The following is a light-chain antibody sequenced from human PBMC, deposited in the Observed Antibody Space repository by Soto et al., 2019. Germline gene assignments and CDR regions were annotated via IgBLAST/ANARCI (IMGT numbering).Light chain of an antibody. CDR2: GPS. CDR3: QQYDSSRT. V-gene: IGKV3-20*01. Sequence: EIVLTQSPGTLSLSPGESATLSCRASQSVDSRFLAWYQQKPGQAPRLLMYGPSTRATGIPDRFSGSGSGTDFTLSISSLEPEDFAVYYCQQYDSSRTFGQGTKVEMK. CDR1: QSVDSRF. J-gene: IGKJ1*01.